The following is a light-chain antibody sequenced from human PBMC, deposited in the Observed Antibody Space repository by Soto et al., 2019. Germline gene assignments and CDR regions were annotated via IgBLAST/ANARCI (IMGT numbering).Light chain of an antibody. J-gene: IGKJ1*01. Sequence: DIQMTQSPSTLSASVGDRVTITYRASQSISSWLAWYQQKPGKAPKVLIYKASSLESGVPSRFSGSGSGIEFTLTISSLQPDDFATYYRQQCNSYSWTFGQGTKVEIK. CDR1: QSISSW. CDR3: QQCNSYSWT. CDR2: KAS. V-gene: IGKV1-5*03.